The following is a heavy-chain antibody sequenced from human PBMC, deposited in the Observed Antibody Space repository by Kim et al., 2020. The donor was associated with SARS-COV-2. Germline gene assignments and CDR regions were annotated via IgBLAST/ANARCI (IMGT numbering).Heavy chain of an antibody. CDR3: ARRNDYGDYVIDY. CDR2: IYYSGST. D-gene: IGHD4-17*01. Sequence: SETLSLTCTASGGSISSSSYYWGWIRQPPGKGLEWIGSIYYSGSTYYNPSYKSRVTISVDTSKNQFSLKLSSVTDADTAVYYCARRNDYGDYVIDYWGQGTLLTVSS. J-gene: IGHJ4*02. V-gene: IGHV4-39*01. CDR1: GGSISSSSYY.